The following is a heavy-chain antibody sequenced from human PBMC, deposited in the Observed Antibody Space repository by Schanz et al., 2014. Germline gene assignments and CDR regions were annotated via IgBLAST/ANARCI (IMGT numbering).Heavy chain of an antibody. J-gene: IGHJ1*01. CDR3: ASGVHGSSLQKGLQF. D-gene: IGHD3-10*01. CDR1: GFDFNSYS. Sequence: VQLLQFGGGVVQPGRSLRLSCEASGFDFNSYSMNWVRQVPGKGLEWLSYIATSSSTRHYADSVKGRVTISRDNAKNSVSLQMRRLRVEDTAVYYCASGVHGSSLQKGLQFWGRGTLVIVSS. V-gene: IGHV3-48*01. CDR2: IATSSSTR.